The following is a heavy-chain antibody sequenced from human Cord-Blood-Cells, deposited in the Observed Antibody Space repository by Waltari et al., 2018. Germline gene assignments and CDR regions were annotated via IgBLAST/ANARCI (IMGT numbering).Heavy chain of an antibody. CDR3: ARDRSDYDILTGYYGYYFDY. D-gene: IGHD3-9*01. CDR2: IKQDGSEK. Sequence: EVQLVESGGGLVQPGGSLRLSCAASGFTFSSYRLTWVRQAPGKGLEWVANIKQDGSEKYYVDSVKGRFTISRDNAKNSLYLQMNSLRAEDTAVYYCARDRSDYDILTGYYGYYFDYWGQGTLVTVSS. CDR1: GFTFSSYR. J-gene: IGHJ4*02. V-gene: IGHV3-7*01.